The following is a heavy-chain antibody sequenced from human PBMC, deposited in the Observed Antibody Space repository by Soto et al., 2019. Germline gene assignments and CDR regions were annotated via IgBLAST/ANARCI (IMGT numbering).Heavy chain of an antibody. CDR1: GFTFSSYA. J-gene: IGHJ4*02. V-gene: IGHV3-30-3*01. CDR3: ARDVFSKVAGTGFDY. CDR2: ISYDGSNK. Sequence: GGSLRLSCAASGFTFSSYAMHWVRQAPGKGLEWVAVISYDGSNKYYADSVKGRFTISRDNSKNTLYLQMNSLRAEDTAVYYCARDVFSKVAGTGFDYWGQGTLVTVSS. D-gene: IGHD6-19*01.